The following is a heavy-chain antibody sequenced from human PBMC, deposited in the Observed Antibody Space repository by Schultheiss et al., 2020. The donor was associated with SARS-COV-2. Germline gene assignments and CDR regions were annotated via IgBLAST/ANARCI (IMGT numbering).Heavy chain of an antibody. CDR1: GGSISSGGYY. CDR3: ATLMVYASEFDY. J-gene: IGHJ4*02. V-gene: IGHV4-31*03. D-gene: IGHD2-8*01. CDR2: IYYSGST. Sequence: SETLSLTCTVSGGSISSGGYYWSWIRQHPGKGLEWIGYIYYSGSTYYNPSLKSRVTISVDTSKNQFSLKLSSVTAADTAVYYCATLMVYASEFDYWGQGTLGTVSS.